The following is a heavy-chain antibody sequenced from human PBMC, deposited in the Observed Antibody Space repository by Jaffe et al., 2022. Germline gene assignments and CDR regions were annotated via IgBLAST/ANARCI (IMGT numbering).Heavy chain of an antibody. V-gene: IGHV4-38-2*01. D-gene: IGHD3-22*01. CDR3: ARGTLTTYYYDSSGYYYERGRWHYFDY. CDR1: GYSISSGYY. CDR2: IYHSGST. J-gene: IGHJ4*02. Sequence: QVQLQESGPGLVKPSETLSLTCAVSGYSISSGYYWGWIRQPPGKGLEWIGSIYHSGSTYYNPSLKSRVTISVDTSKNQFSLKLSSVTAADTAVYYCARGTLTTYYYDSSGYYYERGRWHYFDYWGQGTLVTVSS.